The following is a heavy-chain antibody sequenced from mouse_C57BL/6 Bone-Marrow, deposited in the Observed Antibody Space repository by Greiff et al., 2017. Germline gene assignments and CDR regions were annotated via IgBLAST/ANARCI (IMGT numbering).Heavy chain of an antibody. CDR2: ISDGGSYT. J-gene: IGHJ2*01. V-gene: IGHV5-4*03. Sequence: DVKLVESGGGLVKPGGSLKLSCAASGFTFSSYAMSWVRQTPEKRLEWVATISDGGSYTYYPDNVKGRFTISRDNAKNNLYLQMSHLKSEDTAMYYCARRGVTGSYYFDYWGQGTTLTVSS. D-gene: IGHD4-1*01. CDR3: ARRGVTGSYYFDY. CDR1: GFTFSSYA.